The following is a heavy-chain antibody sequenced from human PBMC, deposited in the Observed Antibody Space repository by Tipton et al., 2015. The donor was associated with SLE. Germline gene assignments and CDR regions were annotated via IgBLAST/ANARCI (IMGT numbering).Heavy chain of an antibody. V-gene: IGHV4-59*01. Sequence: TLSLTCTVSGGSISSYYWSWIRQPPGKGLEWIGNIYYSGGTNYNPSLRSRAAMSVDTSKSHFSLKLNSVTAADTAVYYCARENYYFDYWGQGTLVTVSS. CDR1: GGSISSYY. CDR3: ARENYYFDY. CDR2: IYYSGGT. D-gene: IGHD1-7*01. J-gene: IGHJ4*02.